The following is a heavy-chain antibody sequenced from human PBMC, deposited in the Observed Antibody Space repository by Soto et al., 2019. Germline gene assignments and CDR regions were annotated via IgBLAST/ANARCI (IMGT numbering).Heavy chain of an antibody. CDR3: SGCSGGACHQNYGMDV. J-gene: IGHJ6*02. CDR2: ISPSTSHI. D-gene: IGHD2-15*01. CDR1: GFTFSSCT. V-gene: IGHV3-21*01. Sequence: EVHLVESGGGLVKPGGSLRLSCAVSGFTFSSCTMNWVRQAPGKGLEWVSSISPSTSHIYYADSVKGRFTISRDNAKNSLFLQMNSLRAEATAVYYCSGCSGGACHQNYGMDVWGQGTTVTGSS.